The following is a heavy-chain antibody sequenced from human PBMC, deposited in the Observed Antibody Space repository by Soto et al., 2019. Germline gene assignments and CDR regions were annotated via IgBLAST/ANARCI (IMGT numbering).Heavy chain of an antibody. CDR2: ISSSSSTI. D-gene: IGHD6-6*01. V-gene: IGHV3-48*01. J-gene: IGHJ4*02. CDR1: GFTFSSYS. CDR3: ARGAGARPPYYFDY. Sequence: EVQLVESGGGLVQPGGSLRLSCAASGFTFSSYSMNWVRQAPGKGLEWVSYISSSSSTIYYADSVKGRFTISRDNAKNSLYLQMKSLRAEDTAVYYCARGAGARPPYYFDYWGQGTLVTVSS.